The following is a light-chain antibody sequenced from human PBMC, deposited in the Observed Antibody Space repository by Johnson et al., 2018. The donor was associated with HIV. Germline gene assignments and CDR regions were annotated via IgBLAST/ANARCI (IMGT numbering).Light chain of an antibody. CDR2: SNN. J-gene: IGLJ1*01. CDR3: AAWDDSLNGLG. CDR1: SSNIGSNT. Sequence: PVLTQPPSASGTPGQRVTISCSGSSSNIGSNTVNWYQQLPGTAPKLLIYSNNQRPSGVPDRFSGSKSGTSASLAISGLQSADEADYYCAAWDDSLNGLGFGTGTKVTVL. V-gene: IGLV1-44*01.